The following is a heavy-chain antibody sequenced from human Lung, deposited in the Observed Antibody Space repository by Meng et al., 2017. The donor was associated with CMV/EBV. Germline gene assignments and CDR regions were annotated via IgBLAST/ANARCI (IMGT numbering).Heavy chain of an antibody. CDR3: ARRGRSGSLNWFDP. V-gene: IGHV4-34*01. CDR2: INHSGST. D-gene: IGHD1-26*01. J-gene: IGHJ5*02. CDR1: GGSFSGYY. Sequence: SETLSLXXAVYGGSFSGYYWSWIRQPPGKGLEWIGEINHSGSTNYNPSLKSRVTISVDTSKNQFSLKLSSVTAADTAVYYCARRGRSGSLNWFDPWGQGTLVTVSS.